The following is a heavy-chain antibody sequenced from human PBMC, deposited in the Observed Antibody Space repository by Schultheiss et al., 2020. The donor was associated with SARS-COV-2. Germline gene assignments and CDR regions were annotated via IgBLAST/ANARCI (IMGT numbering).Heavy chain of an antibody. D-gene: IGHD6-13*01. CDR3: ARDRDLSSTWYSGFDY. Sequence: SETLSLTCAVSGGSISSSNWWSWVRQPPGKGLEWIGEIYHSGSTNYNPSLKSRVTISVDKSKNQFSLKLSSVTAADTAVYYCARDRDLSSTWYSGFDYWGQGTLVTVSS. CDR2: IYHSGST. V-gene: IGHV4-4*02. CDR1: GGSISSSNW. J-gene: IGHJ4*02.